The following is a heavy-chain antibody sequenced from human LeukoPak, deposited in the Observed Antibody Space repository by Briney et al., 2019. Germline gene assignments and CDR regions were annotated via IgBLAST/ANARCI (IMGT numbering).Heavy chain of an antibody. V-gene: IGHV3-11*01. CDR2: ISSSGSTI. J-gene: IGHJ3*02. Sequence: GGSLRLSCAASGFTFSDYYMSWIRQAPGKGLEWVSYISSSGSTIYYADSVKGRFTISRDNAKNSLYLRMNSLRAEDTAVYYCARDFHPAYCSSTSCYYILRPDAFDIWGQGTMVTVSS. D-gene: IGHD2-2*01. CDR3: ARDFHPAYCSSTSCYYILRPDAFDI. CDR1: GFTFSDYY.